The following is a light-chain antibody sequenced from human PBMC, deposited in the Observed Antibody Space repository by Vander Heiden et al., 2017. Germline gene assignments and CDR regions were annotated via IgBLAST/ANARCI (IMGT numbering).Light chain of an antibody. CDR1: QSVSSN. CDR2: GAS. Sequence: ELVMPQSPATLSVSPGQRATLPCRTSQSVSSNLAWYQQKPGQAARLLIYGASTRATGIPARFSGSGSGTEFTLTISSLQSEDVAVYYCQQYNNWPPLTFGGGTKVEIK. V-gene: IGKV3-15*01. CDR3: QQYNNWPPLT. J-gene: IGKJ4*02.